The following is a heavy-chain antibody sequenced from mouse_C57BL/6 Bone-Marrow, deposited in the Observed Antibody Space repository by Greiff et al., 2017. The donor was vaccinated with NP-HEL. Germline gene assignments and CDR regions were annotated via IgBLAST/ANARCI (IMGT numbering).Heavy chain of an antibody. Sequence: VQLPQPGAELVQPGASVPLSCQASGYTFPSYWLQWLTHRPGPGLEWIGEIDPSDSYTNYNQKFKGKATLTVDTSSSTAYMQLSSLTSEDSAVYYCARGAYSQYAMDYWGQGTSVTVSS. J-gene: IGHJ4*01. CDR1: GYTFPSYW. V-gene: IGHV1-50*01. D-gene: IGHD2-12*01. CDR3: ARGAYSQYAMDY. CDR2: IDPSDSYT.